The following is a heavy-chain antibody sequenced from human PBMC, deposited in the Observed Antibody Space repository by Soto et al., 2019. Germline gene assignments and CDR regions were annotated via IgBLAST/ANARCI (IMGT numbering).Heavy chain of an antibody. CDR3: ARESDIVVVPAAIHYFDY. CDR1: GGTFSSYT. V-gene: IGHV1-69*08. J-gene: IGHJ4*02. CDR2: IIPILGIA. D-gene: IGHD2-2*01. Sequence: QVQLVQSGAEVKKPGSSVKVSCKASGGTFSSYTISWVRQAPGQGLEWMGRIIPILGIANYAQKFRGRVTITADKSTSTAYMELSSLRSEDTAVYYCARESDIVVVPAAIHYFDYWGQGTLVTVSS.